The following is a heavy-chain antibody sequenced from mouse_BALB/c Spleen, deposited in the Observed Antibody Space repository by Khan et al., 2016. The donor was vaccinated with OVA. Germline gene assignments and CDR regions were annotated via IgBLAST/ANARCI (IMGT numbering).Heavy chain of an antibody. D-gene: IGHD2-14*01. CDR3: ARLERYDQHAN. CDR2: INPGSSTI. V-gene: IGHV4-2*02. CDR1: GFDFSRYW. J-gene: IGHJ3*01. Sequence: EVQLQESGGGLVQPGGSLILSCAASGFDFSRYWMSWARQAPGKGQEWIGEINPGSSTINYTPSLKDKFIISRDNAKNTLYLQMRKVRSEDTALYYCARLERYDQHANWGQGTLVTVSA.